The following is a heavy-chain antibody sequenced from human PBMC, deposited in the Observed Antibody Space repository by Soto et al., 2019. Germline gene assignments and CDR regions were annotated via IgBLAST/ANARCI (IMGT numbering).Heavy chain of an antibody. CDR3: AKDFGMDV. V-gene: IGHV3-23*01. Sequence: GGSLRLSCAASGFTFSSNPLRWVRQAPGKGLEWASASSGCGGGTYYATPVKGRFTISRENSKNTLYLQMNSLRAEDTAVYYFAKDFGMDVWGQGTTVTVSS. CDR2: SSGCGGGT. J-gene: IGHJ6*02. CDR1: GFTFSSNP.